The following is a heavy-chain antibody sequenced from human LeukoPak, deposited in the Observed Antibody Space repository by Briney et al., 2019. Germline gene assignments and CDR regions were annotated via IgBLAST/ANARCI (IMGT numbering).Heavy chain of an antibody. V-gene: IGHV3-11*01. CDR1: GFTFSDYY. CDR3: ARPHCTSASCGRGDYYYYGMDV. Sequence: GGSLRLSCAASGFTFSDYYMSWIRQAPGQGVERVSYISSSGSTTSSADSVKGRFAISRDNAKNSLYLQMSSLSVEDTGVYFCARPHCTSASCGRGDYYYYGMDVWGQGTTVTVPS. CDR2: ISSSGSTT. D-gene: IGHD2-2*01. J-gene: IGHJ6*02.